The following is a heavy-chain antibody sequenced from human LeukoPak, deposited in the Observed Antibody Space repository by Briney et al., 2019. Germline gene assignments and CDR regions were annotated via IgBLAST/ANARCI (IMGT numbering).Heavy chain of an antibody. CDR2: IYPGDSDT. CDR3: ARRDGSGSYYFDC. V-gene: IGHV5-51*01. Sequence: GESLKISCKGSGYYFTSYWIAWVRQMPGKGLEWMGSIYPGDSDTTYSPSFQGQVTISVDKSISTAYLQWNSLKASDTAMYYCARRDGSGSYYFDCWGQGTLVTVSS. J-gene: IGHJ4*02. CDR1: GYYFTSYW. D-gene: IGHD3-10*01.